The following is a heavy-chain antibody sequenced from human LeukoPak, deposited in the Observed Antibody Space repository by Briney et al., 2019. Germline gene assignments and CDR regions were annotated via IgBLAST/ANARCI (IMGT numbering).Heavy chain of an antibody. D-gene: IGHD5-24*01. V-gene: IGHV4-59*06. J-gene: IGHJ6*02. CDR3: ARDRLQGYYYYGMDV. CDR2: IYYSGST. CDR1: GGSISSYY. Sequence: SETLSLTCTVSGGSISSYYWSWIRQPAGKGLEWIGYIYYSGSTYYNPSLKSRVTISVDTSKNQFSLKLSSVTAADTAVYYCARDRLQGYYYYGMDVWGQGTTVTVSS.